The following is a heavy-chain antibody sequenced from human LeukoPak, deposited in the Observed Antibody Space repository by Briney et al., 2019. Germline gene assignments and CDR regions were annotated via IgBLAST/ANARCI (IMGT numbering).Heavy chain of an antibody. Sequence: SETLSLTCTVSGGSISSYYGRWIRQPPGKGLEWIGYIYYSGSTNYNPSLKSRVTISVDTSKSQFSLKLSSVTAADTAMYYCARTAMVPAAMHTWCFDLWGRGTLVTVSS. V-gene: IGHV4-59*01. CDR2: IYYSGST. D-gene: IGHD2-2*01. J-gene: IGHJ2*01. CDR3: ARTAMVPAAMHTWCFDL. CDR1: GGSISSYY.